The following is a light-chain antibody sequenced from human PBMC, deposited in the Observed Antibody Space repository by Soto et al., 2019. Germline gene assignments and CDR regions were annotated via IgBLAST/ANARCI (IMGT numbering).Light chain of an antibody. CDR2: AAS. J-gene: IGKJ4*01. CDR1: RAITNH. Sequence: DVQLTQSPSPLSASVGDRVSISCRASRAITNHLNWYQQKPGKAPILLVYAASTLETVVPSRFSGSGSGTHFTLTSDNLQPEDVATYFCQQNYITPLTFGGGTKVEI. CDR3: QQNYITPLT. V-gene: IGKV1-39*01.